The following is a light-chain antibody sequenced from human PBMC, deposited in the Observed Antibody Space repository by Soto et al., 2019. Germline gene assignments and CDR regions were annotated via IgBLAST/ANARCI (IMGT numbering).Light chain of an antibody. V-gene: IGLV2-14*01. J-gene: IGLJ2*01. Sequence: QSALTQPASVSGSPGQSITMSCTGTSSDVGGYNYVCWYQQHPGKAPKLLIYDVNNRPSGISSRFSASKSGNTASLTISGLQPEDEADYYCSSYTTSNSVIFGGGTKLTVL. CDR1: SSDVGGYNY. CDR3: SSYTTSNSVI. CDR2: DVN.